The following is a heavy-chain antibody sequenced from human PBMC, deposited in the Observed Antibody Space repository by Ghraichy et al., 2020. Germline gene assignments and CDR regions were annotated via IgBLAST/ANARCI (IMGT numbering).Heavy chain of an antibody. CDR3: AREGIAARPDY. D-gene: IGHD6-6*01. CDR1: GFTFSSYA. CDR2: ISYDGSNK. J-gene: IGHJ4*02. V-gene: IGHV3-30-3*01. Sequence: GGSLRLSCAASGFTFSSYAMHWVRQAPGKGLEWVAVISYDGSNKYYADSVKGRFTISRDNSKNTLYLQMNSLRAEDTAVYYCAREGIAARPDYWGQGTLVTVSS.